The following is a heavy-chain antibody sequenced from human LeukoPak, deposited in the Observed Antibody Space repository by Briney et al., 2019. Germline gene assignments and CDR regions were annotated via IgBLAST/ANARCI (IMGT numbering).Heavy chain of an antibody. CDR2: LNEDGRTA. D-gene: IGHD5-12*01. CDR1: GFTIILYG. J-gene: IGHJ5*02. CDR3: VICGILYSDLAYKERENFDP. Sequence: GGSLRLSCAASGFTIILYGLYWVRQGPGKGLVWVSGLNEDGRTADYADSVKGRFTMSRDNAKGKVSVQMRGLTVEDTAIYYCVICGILYSDLAYKERENFDPWGRGTLVTVSS. V-gene: IGHV3-74*01.